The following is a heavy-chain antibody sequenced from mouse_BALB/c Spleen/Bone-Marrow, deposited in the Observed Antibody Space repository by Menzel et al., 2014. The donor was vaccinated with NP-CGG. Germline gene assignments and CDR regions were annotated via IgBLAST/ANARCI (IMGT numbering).Heavy chain of an antibody. CDR3: SRENSLLRLRAMDY. D-gene: IGHD1-2*01. CDR2: IRLKSNNYAT. CDR1: GFTFSNYW. Sequence: EVKLMESGGGLVQPGGPMKLSCVASGFTFSNYWMNWVRQSPEKGLEWVAEIRLKSNNYATLYAESVKGRFTLSRDDSKSSVYLQMNNLRAEDTGIYYCSRENSLLRLRAMDYWGQGTSVTVSS. V-gene: IGHV6-6*02. J-gene: IGHJ4*01.